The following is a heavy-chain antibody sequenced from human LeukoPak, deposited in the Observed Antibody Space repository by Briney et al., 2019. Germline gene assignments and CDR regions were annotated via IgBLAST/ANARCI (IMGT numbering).Heavy chain of an antibody. CDR3: AREYSSGLFDY. CDR1: GGTFSSYA. D-gene: IGHD6-19*01. V-gene: IGHV1-69*06. CDR2: IIPIFGTT. Sequence: GASVKVSCKASGGTFSSYAISWVRQAPGQGLEWMGGIIPIFGTTNNAQKFQGRVTITADKSMNTAYMELSSLRSEDTAMYYCAREYSSGLFDYWGQGTLVTVSS. J-gene: IGHJ4*02.